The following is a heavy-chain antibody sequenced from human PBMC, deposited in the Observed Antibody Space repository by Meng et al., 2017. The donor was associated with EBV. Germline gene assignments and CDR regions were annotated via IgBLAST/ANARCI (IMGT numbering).Heavy chain of an antibody. Sequence: GRVGGFGGGVVQPGRALRLAFRASGFNFSGYAMHWVRQAKGKGLEWVAVISYDGRNKYYADSVKGRFTISRDNSKNTLYLQMNSLRAEDTAVYYCAGGQQWLRSPYFDYWGQGTLVTVSS. D-gene: IGHD5-12*01. CDR3: AGGQQWLRSPYFDY. CDR2: ISYDGRNK. J-gene: IGHJ4*02. V-gene: IGHV3-30*04. CDR1: GFNFSGYA.